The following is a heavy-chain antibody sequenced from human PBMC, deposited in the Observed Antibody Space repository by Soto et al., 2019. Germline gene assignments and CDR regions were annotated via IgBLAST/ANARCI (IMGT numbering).Heavy chain of an antibody. D-gene: IGHD3-10*01. V-gene: IGHV4-34*01. CDR1: GGSFSGYY. CDR3: ARVKYYGSGSYYNLNWFDP. Sequence: LSLTCAVYGGSFSGYYWSWIRRPPGKGLEWIGEINHSGSTNYNPSLKSRVTISVDTSKNQFSLKLSSVTAADTAVYYCARVKYYGSGSYYNLNWFDPWGQGTLVTVSS. CDR2: INHSGST. J-gene: IGHJ5*02.